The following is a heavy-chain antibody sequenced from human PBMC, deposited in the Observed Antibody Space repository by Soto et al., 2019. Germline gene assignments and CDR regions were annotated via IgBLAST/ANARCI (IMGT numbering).Heavy chain of an antibody. CDR3: AKAPFDSYIHKADIYYGMDV. CDR2: ISGSGETT. Sequence: GGSLRLSCAASGFTFSIYAMSWVRQAPGKGLEWVSGISGSGETTYHADSVKGRITISRDNSKNTLYLQMESRRAEDTAIYYCAKAPFDSYIHKADIYYGMDVWGQGTTVTVSS. CDR1: GFTFSIYA. D-gene: IGHD5-18*01. J-gene: IGHJ6*02. V-gene: IGHV3-23*01.